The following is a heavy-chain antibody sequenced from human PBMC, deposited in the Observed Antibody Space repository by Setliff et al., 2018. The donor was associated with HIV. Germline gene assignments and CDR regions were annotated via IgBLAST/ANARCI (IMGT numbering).Heavy chain of an antibody. J-gene: IGHJ3*02. CDR2: ISYDGSYK. Sequence: GESLKISCAASGFTFGDYAIHWVRQAPGKGLEWVAVISYDGSYKNYAESVKGRFTISRDNSKNTLYVQMNSLRADDTAIYYCVRDLTTIVTRKVFDIWGQGTMVTVS. D-gene: IGHD4-4*01. CDR1: GFTFGDYA. CDR3: VRDLTTIVTRKVFDI. V-gene: IGHV3-30*04.